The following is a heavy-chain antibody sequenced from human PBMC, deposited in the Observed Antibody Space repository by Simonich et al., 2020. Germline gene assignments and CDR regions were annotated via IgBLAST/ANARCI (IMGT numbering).Heavy chain of an antibody. D-gene: IGHD1-1*01. V-gene: IGHV4-38-2*02. CDR1: GYSISSGYY. CDR3: ARDPGLTGTTSWFDP. J-gene: IGHJ5*02. CDR2: IYHSGST. Sequence: QVQLQESGPGLVKPSETLSLTCAVSGYSISSGYYWGWIRQPPGKWLEWIGSIYHSGSTYYNPSRKSRVTISVDTSKNQFSLKLSSVTAADTAVYYCARDPGLTGTTSWFDPWGQGTLVTVSS.